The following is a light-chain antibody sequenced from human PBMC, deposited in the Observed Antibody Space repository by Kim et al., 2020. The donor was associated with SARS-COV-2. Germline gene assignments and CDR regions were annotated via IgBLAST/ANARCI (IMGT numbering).Light chain of an antibody. V-gene: IGLV3-1*01. Sequence: VSPGKTAIITCSGNKLGNKYASWYQQKPGQSPVLVIFQDNKRPSAIPERFSGSTSGDTATLTITGTQAMDEADYYCQTWDRTTYVFGTGTKVTVL. CDR1: KLGNKY. J-gene: IGLJ1*01. CDR2: QDN. CDR3: QTWDRTTYV.